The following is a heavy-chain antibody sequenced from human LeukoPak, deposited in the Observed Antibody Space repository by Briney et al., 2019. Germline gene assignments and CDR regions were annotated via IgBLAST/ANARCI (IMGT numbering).Heavy chain of an antibody. CDR2: MNPNRGNT. D-gene: IGHD4-17*01. CDR1: GYTFTSYD. V-gene: IGHV1-8*01. Sequence: GASVKLSCTSSGYTFTSYDINWERQATGQGLEWMGWMNPNRGNTGYAQKFQGRVTMTRNTSISTAYMELSSLRSEDTAVYYCARSLTVTTSGTVDYWGQGTLVTVSS. J-gene: IGHJ4*02. CDR3: ARSLTVTTSGTVDY.